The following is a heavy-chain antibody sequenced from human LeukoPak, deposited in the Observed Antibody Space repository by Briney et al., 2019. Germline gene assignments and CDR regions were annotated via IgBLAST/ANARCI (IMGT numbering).Heavy chain of an antibody. CDR3: AKDYGDLGFDY. Sequence: PGGSLRLSCAASGFTFSSYGMHWVRQAPGKGREWVAVISYDGSNKYYADSVKGRFTISRDNSKKKLYLQMNSLRAEDTAVYYCAKDYGDLGFDYWGQGTLVTVSS. CDR1: GFTFSSYG. J-gene: IGHJ4*02. D-gene: IGHD4-17*01. CDR2: ISYDGSNK. V-gene: IGHV3-30*18.